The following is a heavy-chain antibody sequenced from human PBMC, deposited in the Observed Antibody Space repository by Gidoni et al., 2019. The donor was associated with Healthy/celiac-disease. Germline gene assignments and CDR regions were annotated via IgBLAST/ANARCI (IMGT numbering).Heavy chain of an antibody. CDR1: GGSISSYY. Sequence: QVQLQESGPGLVKPSETLSLTCTVSGGSISSYYWSWIRQPPGKGLEWIGYIYYSGSTNYNPSLKSRVTISVDTSKNQFSLKLSSVTAADTAVYYCAREVVVVPYNWFDPWGQGTLVTVSS. D-gene: IGHD2-2*01. V-gene: IGHV4-59*01. J-gene: IGHJ5*02. CDR3: AREVVVVPYNWFDP. CDR2: IYYSGST.